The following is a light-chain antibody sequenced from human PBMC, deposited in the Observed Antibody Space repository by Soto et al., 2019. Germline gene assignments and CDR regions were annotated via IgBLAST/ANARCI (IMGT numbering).Light chain of an antibody. Sequence: QSVLTQPASVSGSPGQSITISCTGTSSDVNYVSWYQQHPGKAPKLMIYEVSNRPSGVSNRFSGSKSGNSASLTISGLQAEDEADYYCSSYTSGSTVVFGGGTKVTVL. CDR1: SSDVNY. J-gene: IGLJ2*01. V-gene: IGLV2-14*01. CDR3: SSYTSGSTVV. CDR2: EVS.